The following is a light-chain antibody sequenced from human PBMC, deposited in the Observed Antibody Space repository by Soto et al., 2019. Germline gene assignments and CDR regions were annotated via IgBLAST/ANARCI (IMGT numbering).Light chain of an antibody. Sequence: DIVMTQSPATLSVSPGERATLSCRASQSVSSNLAWYQQKPGQAPRLLVNGASTRATGIPARFSGSGSGTACTLTISCLPSEDFALYYCQQYNNWPSFTFGPRTKVDIK. CDR1: QSVSSN. J-gene: IGKJ3*01. V-gene: IGKV3-15*01. CDR3: QQYNNWPSFT. CDR2: GAS.